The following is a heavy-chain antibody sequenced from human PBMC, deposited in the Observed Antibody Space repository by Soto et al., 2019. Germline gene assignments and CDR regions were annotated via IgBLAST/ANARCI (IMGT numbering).Heavy chain of an antibody. Sequence: SETLSLTCTVSGSSISSGNYYWSWIRQPPGKGLEYIGFIYHSGSTYYNPSLKSRVSISIEMSKNQYFLTVNSVTAADTAVYYCARVEQYLIRGYYFYGMDVWGQGTTVTVSS. CDR3: ARVEQYLIRGYYFYGMDV. CDR1: GSSISSGNYY. CDR2: IYHSGST. V-gene: IGHV4-30-4*01. J-gene: IGHJ6*02. D-gene: IGHD6-13*01.